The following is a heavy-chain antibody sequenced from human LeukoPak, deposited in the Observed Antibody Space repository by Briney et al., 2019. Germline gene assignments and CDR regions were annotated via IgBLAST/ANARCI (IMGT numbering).Heavy chain of an antibody. J-gene: IGHJ5*02. Sequence: GESLKISCKGSGYSFTSYWSGWVRQMPGKGLEWMGIIYPGDSDTRYSPSFQGQVTISADKTISTAYLQWSSLKASDTAMYYCARADSSSHNWFDPWGQGALVTVSS. V-gene: IGHV5-51*01. CDR3: ARADSSSHNWFDP. D-gene: IGHD6-13*01. CDR1: GYSFTSYW. CDR2: IYPGDSDT.